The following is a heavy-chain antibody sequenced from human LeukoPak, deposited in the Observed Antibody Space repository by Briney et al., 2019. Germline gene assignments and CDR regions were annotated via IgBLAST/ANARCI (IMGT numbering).Heavy chain of an antibody. CDR2: ISGSGGST. V-gene: IGHV3-23*01. CDR3: AKDLMIVVAYFDY. D-gene: IGHD3-22*01. CDR1: GFTFSSYA. J-gene: IGHJ4*02. Sequence: PGGSLRLSCAASGFTFSSYAMSWVRQAPGKGLEWVLAISGSGGSTYYADSVKGRFTISRDNSKNTLYLQMNSLRAEDTAVYYCAKDLMIVVAYFDYWGQGTLVTVSS.